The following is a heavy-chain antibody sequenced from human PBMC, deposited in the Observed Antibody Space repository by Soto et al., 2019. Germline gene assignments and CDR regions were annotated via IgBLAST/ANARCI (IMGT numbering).Heavy chain of an antibody. D-gene: IGHD2-15*01. CDR3: GAGARVATYYYYGMDV. J-gene: IGHJ6*02. V-gene: IGHV1-58*01. CDR1: GFTFTSSA. Sequence: SAKVSCKASGFTFTSSAVQWVRQARGQRLEWIGWIVVGSGNTNYAQKFQERVTITRDMSTSTAYMELSSLRSEDTAVYYCGAGARVATYYYYGMDVWGQGTTVTVSS. CDR2: IVVGSGNT.